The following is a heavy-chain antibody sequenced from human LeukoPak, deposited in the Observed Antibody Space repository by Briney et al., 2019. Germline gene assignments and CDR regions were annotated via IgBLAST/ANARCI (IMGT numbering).Heavy chain of an antibody. CDR2: IIPIFGTA. D-gene: IGHD2-2*01. V-gene: IGHV1-69*05. CDR3: ARAGVVPAAPPPLSSRPGNYYYYMDV. J-gene: IGHJ6*03. Sequence: SVKVSCKASGYTFSSYAISWVRQAPGQGLEWMGGIIPIFGTANYAQKFQGRVTITTDESTSTAYMELSSLRSEDTAVYYCARAGVVPAAPPPLSSRPGNYYYYMDVWGKGTTVTVSS. CDR1: GYTFSSYA.